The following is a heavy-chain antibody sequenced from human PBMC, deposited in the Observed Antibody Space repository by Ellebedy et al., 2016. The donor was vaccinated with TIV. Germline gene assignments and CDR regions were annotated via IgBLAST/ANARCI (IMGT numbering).Heavy chain of an antibody. CDR1: GFTFRSHG. Sequence: GGSLRLXXVASGFTFRSHGIYWVRQAPGKGLEWVAVISSDGSNKYYADSVKGRFTISRDNSMNTLYLQMNSLRTDDMAVYYCARGGSSGSSDYWGQGTLVTVSS. J-gene: IGHJ4*02. CDR2: ISSDGSNK. D-gene: IGHD3-10*01. V-gene: IGHV3-30*03. CDR3: ARGGSSGSSDY.